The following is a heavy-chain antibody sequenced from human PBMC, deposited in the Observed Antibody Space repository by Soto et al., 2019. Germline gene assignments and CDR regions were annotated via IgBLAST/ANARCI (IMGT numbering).Heavy chain of an antibody. CDR1: GFTFSSYS. D-gene: IGHD3-3*01. Sequence: GGSLRLSCAASGFTFSSYSMNWVRQAPGKGLEWVSSISSSSSYIYYADSVKGRFTISRDNAKNSLYLQMNSLRAEDTAVYYCARDPGLRFLEWLSTLGWFDPWGQGTLVTVSS. J-gene: IGHJ5*02. CDR2: ISSSSSYI. CDR3: ARDPGLRFLEWLSTLGWFDP. V-gene: IGHV3-21*01.